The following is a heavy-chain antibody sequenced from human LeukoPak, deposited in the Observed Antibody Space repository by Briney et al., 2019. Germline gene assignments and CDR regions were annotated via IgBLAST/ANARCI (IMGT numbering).Heavy chain of an antibody. Sequence: PGGSLRLSCAASGLTLSNFWMHWVRQVPGKGLVWVSRISPDGSKSRYADFVKGRLIISRDNAKNALYLQMNSLRAEDTAMYYCASQGGYWGQGTLVAVSS. V-gene: IGHV3-74*01. CDR2: ISPDGSKS. D-gene: IGHD3-16*01. J-gene: IGHJ4*02. CDR3: ASQGGY. CDR1: GLTLSNFW.